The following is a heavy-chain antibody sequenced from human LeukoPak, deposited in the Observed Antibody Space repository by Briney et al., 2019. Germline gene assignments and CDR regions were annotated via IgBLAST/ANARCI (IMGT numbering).Heavy chain of an antibody. Sequence: PGRSLRLSCAASGFTFSSYAMHWVGQAPGKGLEWVAVISYDGSNKYYADSVKGRFTISRDNSKNTLYLQMNSLRAEDTAVYYCARVFRSGYLIDYWGQGTLVTVSS. CDR2: ISYDGSNK. D-gene: IGHD3-3*01. CDR3: ARVFRSGYLIDY. J-gene: IGHJ4*02. CDR1: GFTFSSYA. V-gene: IGHV3-30-3*01.